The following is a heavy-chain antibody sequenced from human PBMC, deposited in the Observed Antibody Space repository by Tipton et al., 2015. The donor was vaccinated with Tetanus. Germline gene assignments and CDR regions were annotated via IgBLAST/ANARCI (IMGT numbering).Heavy chain of an antibody. J-gene: IGHJ4*02. CDR2: IYESGDT. Sequence: TLSLTCTVSGASIRGGTFYWGWIRQPPGKGLEWIGGIYESGDTYYIPSPKSRVTISVDTSTNQFSLTLNSMAAADTGVYYCARHQSGYFTPFDYWGQGKLVTVSS. CDR1: GASIRGGTFY. CDR3: ARHQSGYFTPFDY. D-gene: IGHD3-3*01. V-gene: IGHV4-39*01.